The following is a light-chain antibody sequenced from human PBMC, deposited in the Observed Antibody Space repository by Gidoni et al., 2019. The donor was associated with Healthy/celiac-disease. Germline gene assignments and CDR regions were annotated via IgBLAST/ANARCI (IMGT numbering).Light chain of an antibody. CDR1: QGISSY. Sequence: IQFTHSPSSLSASVGDRVTITCRASQGISSYLAWYQQKPGKATKLLHYAASTLQSRVPSRFSGSGSGTYFTLTISSLHPEDFATYYWQQLNSYPRVTFGGGTKVEIK. J-gene: IGKJ4*01. CDR2: AAS. V-gene: IGKV1-9*01. CDR3: QQLNSYPRVT.